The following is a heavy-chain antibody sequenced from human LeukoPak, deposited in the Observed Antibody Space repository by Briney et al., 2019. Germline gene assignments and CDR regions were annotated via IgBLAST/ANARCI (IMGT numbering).Heavy chain of an antibody. V-gene: IGHV1-2*02. Sequence: EASVKVSCKASGYTFTGYYMYWVRQAPGQGLEWMGWINPNSDGTNYAQKFQGRVTMTTDTSINTAYMELSRLTSDDTAVYYCARDSTFGELPHWGQGTLVTVSS. CDR1: GYTFTGYY. D-gene: IGHD3-10*01. CDR2: INPNSDGT. J-gene: IGHJ4*02. CDR3: ARDSTFGELPH.